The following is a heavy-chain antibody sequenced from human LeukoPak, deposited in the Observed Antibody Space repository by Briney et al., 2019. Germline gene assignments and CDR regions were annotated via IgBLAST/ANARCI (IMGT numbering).Heavy chain of an antibody. V-gene: IGHV1-46*01. CDR2: INPSGGST. J-gene: IGHJ4*02. Sequence: ASVKVSCKASGYTFTSYYMHWVRQAPGQGLEWMGIINPSGGSTSYAQKFQGRVTMTRDTSTSTAYMELSSLRSEDTAVYYCARDRGELNFDYWGQGTLVTVSS. CDR3: ARDRGELNFDY. D-gene: IGHD1-26*01. CDR1: GYTFTSYY.